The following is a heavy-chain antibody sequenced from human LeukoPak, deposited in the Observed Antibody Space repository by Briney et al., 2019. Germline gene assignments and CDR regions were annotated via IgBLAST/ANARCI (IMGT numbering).Heavy chain of an antibody. D-gene: IGHD6-13*01. J-gene: IGHJ4*02. Sequence: SETLSLTSTGPGGSISNYYWSWIPQPPGKPLEWSGYIFHSGRTNYNPSHKSRVTISVATSKNQFSLRLSSATAADTAVYSWARHPPAAGREYWGKGTLVPASS. V-gene: IGHV4-59*01. CDR2: IFHSGRT. CDR1: GGSISNYY. CDR3: ARHPPAAGREY.